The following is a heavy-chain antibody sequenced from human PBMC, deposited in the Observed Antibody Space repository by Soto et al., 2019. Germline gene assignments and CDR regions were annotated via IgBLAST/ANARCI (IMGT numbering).Heavy chain of an antibody. CDR1: GYTFTSYG. CDR3: ARAPNPGSSSWYYFDY. CDR2: ISAYNGNT. J-gene: IGHJ4*02. D-gene: IGHD6-13*01. V-gene: IGHV1-18*01. Sequence: ASVKVFCKASGYTFTSYGISWVRQAPGQGLEWMGWISAYNGNTNYAQKLQGRVTMTTDTSTSTAYMELRSLRSDDTAVYYCARAPNPGSSSWYYFDYWGQGTLVTVSS.